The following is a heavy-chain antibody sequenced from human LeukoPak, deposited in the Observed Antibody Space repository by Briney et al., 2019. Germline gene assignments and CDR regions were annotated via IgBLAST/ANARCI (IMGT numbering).Heavy chain of an antibody. V-gene: IGHV3-23*01. CDR2: ITGSGRTT. D-gene: IGHD1-26*01. CDR1: GFTFSSYA. CDR3: ARGGSYVHY. Sequence: GGSLRLSCAASGFTFSSYALSWVRQAPGKGLEWVSLITGSGRTTYYADSVKGRFTVSRDNAKNSLYLQMNSLRADDTAVYYCARGGSYVHYWGQGALVTVSS. J-gene: IGHJ4*02.